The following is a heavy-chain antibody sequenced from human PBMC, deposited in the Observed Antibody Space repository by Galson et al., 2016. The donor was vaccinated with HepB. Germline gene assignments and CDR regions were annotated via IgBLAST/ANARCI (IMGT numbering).Heavy chain of an antibody. CDR2: INPTGTGT. CDR3: ARGLMDNDFWSAYDF. CDR1: GFTFNRYF. V-gene: IGHV1-46*02. Sequence: SVKVSCKASGFTFNRYFMNWVRQAPGQGLEWIGIINPTGTGTSSAQKFQGRVTLTRDTSTSTVYMKLSNLIFEDTAVYYCARGLMDNDFWSAYDFWGPGTLVTVSS. D-gene: IGHD3-3*01. J-gene: IGHJ4*02.